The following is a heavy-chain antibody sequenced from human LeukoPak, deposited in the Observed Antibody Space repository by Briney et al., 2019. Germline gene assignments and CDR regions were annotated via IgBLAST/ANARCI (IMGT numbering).Heavy chain of an antibody. Sequence: PGGSLRLSCAASGFTFSNAWMSWVRQAPGKGLEWVSRIKSKTDGGTTDYAAPVKGRFTISRDNSKNTLYLQMNSLRAEDTAVYYCAREIVVVPAAMGGQDYYYYMDVWGKGTTVTVSS. CDR3: AREIVVVPAAMGGQDYYYYMDV. CDR1: GFTFSNAW. J-gene: IGHJ6*03. CDR2: IKSKTDGGTT. V-gene: IGHV3-15*01. D-gene: IGHD2-2*01.